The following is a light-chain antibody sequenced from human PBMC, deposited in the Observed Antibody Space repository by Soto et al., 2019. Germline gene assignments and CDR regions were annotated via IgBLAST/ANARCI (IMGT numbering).Light chain of an antibody. J-gene: IGKJ2*01. CDR2: AAS. CDR1: QGIRND. V-gene: IGKV1-6*01. Sequence: AIQMTQSPSSLSASVGDRVTITCRASQGIRNDLGWYQQKPGKAPKLLIYAASSLQSGVPSRFNGSGSGTDFTLTISSLQPEDFATYYCLQDYNYPPYTFGQGTKLEIK. CDR3: LQDYNYPPYT.